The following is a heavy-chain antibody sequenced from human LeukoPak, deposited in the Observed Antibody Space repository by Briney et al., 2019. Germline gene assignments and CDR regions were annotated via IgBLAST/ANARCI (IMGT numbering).Heavy chain of an antibody. CDR3: AGWGGDSSPDAFDI. D-gene: IGHD6-13*01. V-gene: IGHV1-2*02. Sequence: ASVKVSCKASGYTFTGYYMHWVRQAPGQGLEWMGWINPNSGGTNYAQKFQGRVTMTRDTSISTAYMELSRLRSDDTAVYYCAGWGGDSSPDAFDIWGQGTMVTVSS. CDR1: GYTFTGYY. CDR2: INPNSGGT. J-gene: IGHJ3*02.